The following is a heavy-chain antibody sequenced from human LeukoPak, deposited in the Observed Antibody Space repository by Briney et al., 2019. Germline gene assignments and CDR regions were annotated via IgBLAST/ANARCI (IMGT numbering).Heavy chain of an antibody. V-gene: IGHV3-48*01. Sequence: GGSLRLSCAASGFTFSRYTMNWVRLAPGKGLEWVSYIASDSSTIYYADSVKGRFTISRDNAKNSLYLQMNSLRAEDTAVYYCARVGYYDSSDYYHEDAFDIWGQGTMVIVSS. CDR3: ARVGYYDSSDYYHEDAFDI. D-gene: IGHD3-22*01. J-gene: IGHJ3*02. CDR1: GFTFSRYT. CDR2: IASDSSTI.